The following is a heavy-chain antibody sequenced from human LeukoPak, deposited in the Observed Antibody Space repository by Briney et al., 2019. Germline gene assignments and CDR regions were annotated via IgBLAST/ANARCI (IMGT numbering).Heavy chain of an antibody. CDR1: GFTFSSYW. Sequence: GGSLRLSCAASGFTFSSYWMSWVRQAPGKGLEWVSATSSTGGAAYYADFVKGRFTISRDNSKNTLYLQMNSLRAEDTAIYYCAKNGDRGAYCSGGSCYPYYYYNMDVWGKGTTVTISS. V-gene: IGHV3-23*01. CDR3: AKNGDRGAYCSGGSCYPYYYYNMDV. J-gene: IGHJ6*03. D-gene: IGHD2-15*01. CDR2: TSSTGGAA.